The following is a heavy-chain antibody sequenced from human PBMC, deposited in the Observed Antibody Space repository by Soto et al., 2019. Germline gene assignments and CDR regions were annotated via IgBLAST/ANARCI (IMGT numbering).Heavy chain of an antibody. CDR1: GFTFSSYA. D-gene: IGHD3-16*01. CDR2: ISGSGGST. J-gene: IGHJ6*02. Sequence: GGSLRLSCAASGFTFSSYAMSWVRQAPGKGLEWVSAISGSGGSTYYADSVKGRFTISRDNSKNTLYLQMNSPRAEDTAVYYCAKDRRERGSYYYGMDVWGQGTTVTVSS. CDR3: AKDRRERGSYYYGMDV. V-gene: IGHV3-23*01.